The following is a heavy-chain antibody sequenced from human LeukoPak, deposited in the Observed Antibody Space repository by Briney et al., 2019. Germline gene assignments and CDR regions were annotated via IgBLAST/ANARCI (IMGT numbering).Heavy chain of an antibody. V-gene: IGHV3-74*01. CDR1: GFTFSNYC. CDR3: VRDFRSADY. J-gene: IGHJ4*02. Sequence: GGSLGLSCAASGFTFSNYCMHWVRQIPGKGLVWVSRICPDGTVTNYADSVKGRFTISRDNAKNMVFLQMNSLRADDTAVYYCVRDFRSADYWGQGILVTVSS. CDR2: ICPDGTVT.